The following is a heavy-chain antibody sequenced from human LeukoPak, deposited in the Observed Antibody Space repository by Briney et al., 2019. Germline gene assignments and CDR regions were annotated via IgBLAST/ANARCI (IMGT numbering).Heavy chain of an antibody. D-gene: IGHD6-19*01. CDR2: IYYSGST. J-gene: IGHJ4*02. CDR1: DGSINNYY. CDR3: ASLRPRSYSSGWYYFDY. V-gene: IGHV4-59*08. Sequence: SETLSLTCTVSDGSINNYYWSWIRQPPGKGLEWIGYIYYSGSTNYNPSLKSRVTISLDTSKNQFSVKLSSVTAADTAVYYCASLRPRSYSSGWYYFDYWGQGTLVTVSS.